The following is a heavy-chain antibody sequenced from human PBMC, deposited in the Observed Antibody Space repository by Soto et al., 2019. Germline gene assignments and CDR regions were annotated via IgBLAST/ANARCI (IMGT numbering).Heavy chain of an antibody. Sequence: SLRLSCAASGFTFSSYDMHWVRQATGKGLEWVSAIGTAGDTYYPGSVKGRFTISRENAKNSLYLQMNSLRAGDTAVYYCARDKDSSGWYNWFDPWGQGTLVTVSS. V-gene: IGHV3-13*04. J-gene: IGHJ5*02. D-gene: IGHD6-19*01. CDR3: ARDKDSSGWYNWFDP. CDR1: GFTFSSYD. CDR2: IGTAGDT.